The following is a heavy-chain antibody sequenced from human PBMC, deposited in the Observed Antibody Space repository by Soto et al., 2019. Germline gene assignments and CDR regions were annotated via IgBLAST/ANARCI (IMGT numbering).Heavy chain of an antibody. CDR3: ARYRREAVAGYTLDN. J-gene: IGHJ4*02. D-gene: IGHD6-13*01. CDR2: VYNSGST. CDR1: GGSISSNY. Sequence: SETLSLTCTVSGGSISSNYWTWMRQPPGKGLEWIGYVYNSGSTNYNPSLKSRVTISEDTSKSQFSLKVSSMTAADTAVYYCARYRREAVAGYTLDNWGQGILVTVSS. V-gene: IGHV4-59*01.